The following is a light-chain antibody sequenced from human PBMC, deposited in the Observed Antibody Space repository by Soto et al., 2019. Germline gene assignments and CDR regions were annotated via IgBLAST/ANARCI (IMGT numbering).Light chain of an antibody. Sequence: EIVLTQSPATLSLSPGGRATLACRASQSVSSSYLAWYQQKPGQAPRLLIYGASSRATGIPDRFSGSGSGTDFTLTISRLEPEDFAVYYCQQYGSSRTFGQGTMV. CDR1: QSVSSSY. CDR2: GAS. V-gene: IGKV3-20*01. J-gene: IGKJ1*01. CDR3: QQYGSSRT.